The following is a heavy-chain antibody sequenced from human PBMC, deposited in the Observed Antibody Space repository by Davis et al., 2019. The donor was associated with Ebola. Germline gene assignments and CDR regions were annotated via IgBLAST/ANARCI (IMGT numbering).Heavy chain of an antibody. CDR3: ARHPIFGVVRPHYYGMDV. CDR1: GGSFSGYY. CDR2: INHSGIT. V-gene: IGHV4-34*01. D-gene: IGHD3-3*01. J-gene: IGHJ6*02. Sequence: SETLSLTFAVYGGSFSGYYWSWIHQPPGKGLEWIGEINHSGITNYNPSLKSRVTISVDTSKNQFSLKLSSVTAADTAVYYCARHPIFGVVRPHYYGMDVWGQGTTVTVSS.